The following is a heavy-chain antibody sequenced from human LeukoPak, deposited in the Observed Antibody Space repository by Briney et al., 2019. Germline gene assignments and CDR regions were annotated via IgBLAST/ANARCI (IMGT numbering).Heavy chain of an antibody. V-gene: IGHV1-2*02. D-gene: IGHD1-7*01. CDR1: GYTFTGYH. Sequence: ASVKVSCKASGYTFTGYHMHWVRQAPGQGLEWMGWINPNTGGTHYAQKFQGRVTMTRDTSINIAYMELSWLKSDDTAVYYCAKTRRVNYRPHDAFDIWGQGTMVTVSS. J-gene: IGHJ3*02. CDR3: AKTRRVNYRPHDAFDI. CDR2: INPNTGGT.